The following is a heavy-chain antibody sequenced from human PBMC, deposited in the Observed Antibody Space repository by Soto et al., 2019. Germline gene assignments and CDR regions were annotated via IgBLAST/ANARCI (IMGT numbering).Heavy chain of an antibody. J-gene: IGHJ1*01. V-gene: IGHV3-30-3*01. CDR3: ASTSPYSSPFQH. D-gene: IGHD6-13*01. CDR2: ISYDGSNK. Sequence: PGGSLRLSCAASGFTFSSYAMHWVRQAPGKGLEWVAVISYDGSNKYYADSVKGRFTISRDNSKNTLYLQMNSLRAEDTAVYYCASTSPYSSPFQHWGQGTLVTVSS. CDR1: GFTFSSYA.